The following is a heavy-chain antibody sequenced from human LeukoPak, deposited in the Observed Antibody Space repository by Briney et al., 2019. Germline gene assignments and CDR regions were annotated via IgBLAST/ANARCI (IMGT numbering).Heavy chain of an antibody. J-gene: IGHJ4*02. CDR1: GYTFTGYY. CDR3: ARAARGSYYRFDY. Sequence: ASVKVSCKASGYTFTGYYMHWVRQAPRQGLEWMGWINPNSGGTNYAQKFQGRVTMTRDTSISTAYMELSRLRSDDTAVYYCARAARGSYYRFDYWGQGTLVTVSS. D-gene: IGHD1-26*01. V-gene: IGHV1-2*02. CDR2: INPNSGGT.